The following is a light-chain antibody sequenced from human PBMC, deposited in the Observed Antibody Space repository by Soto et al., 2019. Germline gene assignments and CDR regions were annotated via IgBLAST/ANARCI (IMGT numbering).Light chain of an antibody. Sequence: DIQLTQSPSFLSASVGDRVTIACRASQGISSYLAWYRQRPGKAPELLIYAASTSQSGVPSRFSGSGSGTEFTLTISSLQPEDFATFYCQQLNSYPRTFGQGTKLEIK. V-gene: IGKV1-9*01. CDR2: AAS. J-gene: IGKJ2*01. CDR3: QQLNSYPRT. CDR1: QGISSY.